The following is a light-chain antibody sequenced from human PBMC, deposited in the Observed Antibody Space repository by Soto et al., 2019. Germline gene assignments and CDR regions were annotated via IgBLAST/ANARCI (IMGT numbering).Light chain of an antibody. CDR3: QQYSKWPIT. CDR1: QSVSTN. CDR2: FAS. J-gene: IGKJ5*01. V-gene: IGKV3-15*01. Sequence: VMTHSPATLSVSPGEIAALSCRASQSVSTNLAWYQQKPGQPPRLLIYFASTRATAVTARFTAGGSGTEFTLTISSLQSDDLAVYYCQQYSKWPITVGQGTRLEIK.